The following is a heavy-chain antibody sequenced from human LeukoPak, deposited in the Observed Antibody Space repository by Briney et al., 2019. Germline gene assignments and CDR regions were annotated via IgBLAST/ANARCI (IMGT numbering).Heavy chain of an antibody. D-gene: IGHD3-10*01. CDR1: GFTVSSNY. Sequence: EGSLRLSCAASGFTVSSNYMSWVRQAPGKGLEWVSVIYSGGSTYYADSVKGRFTISRDNSKNTLYLQMNSLRAEDTAVYYCARGPVRKGMDVWGQGTTVTVSS. J-gene: IGHJ6*02. CDR2: IYSGGST. CDR3: ARGPVRKGMDV. V-gene: IGHV3-53*01.